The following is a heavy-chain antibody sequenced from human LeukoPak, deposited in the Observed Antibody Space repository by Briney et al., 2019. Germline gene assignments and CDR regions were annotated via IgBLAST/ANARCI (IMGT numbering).Heavy chain of an antibody. CDR1: GYTFTSYG. V-gene: IGHV1-18*01. Sequence: ASVKVSCKSSGYTFTSYGISWVRQAPGQGLEWMGWISAYNGNTNYAQKLQGRVTMTTDTSTGTAYMELRSLRSDDTAVYYCARDLGYSGSSAPDYWGQGTLVTVSS. CDR2: ISAYNGNT. D-gene: IGHD1-26*01. CDR3: ARDLGYSGSSAPDY. J-gene: IGHJ4*02.